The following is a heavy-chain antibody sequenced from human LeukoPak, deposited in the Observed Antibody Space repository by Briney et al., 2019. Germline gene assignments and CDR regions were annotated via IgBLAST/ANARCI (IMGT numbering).Heavy chain of an antibody. D-gene: IGHD2-15*01. J-gene: IGHJ4*02. CDR3: ARGVVAAPQTFDY. V-gene: IGHV4-39*07. CDR2: IYYSGST. Sequence: SETLSLTCTVSGGSISSSSYYWGWIRQPPGKGLEWIGSIYYSGSTYYNPSLKSRVTISVDTSKNQFSLRLSSVTAADTALYYCARGVVAAPQTFDYWGQGTLVTVSS. CDR1: GGSISSSSYY.